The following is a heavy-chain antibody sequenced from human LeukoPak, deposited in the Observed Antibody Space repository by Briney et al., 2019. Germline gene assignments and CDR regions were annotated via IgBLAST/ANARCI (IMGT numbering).Heavy chain of an antibody. CDR1: GYTFTGYY. CDR3: ARRGYGSGSYEDN. Sequence: ASVKVSCKASGYTFTGYYMHCVRQAPGQGLEWMGWINSDSGGTNHAQKFHGRVTMTRDTSISTAYMELSRLTFDDTAVYYCARRGYGSGSYEDNWGQGTLVTVSS. CDR2: INSDSGGT. J-gene: IGHJ4*02. D-gene: IGHD3-10*01. V-gene: IGHV1-2*02.